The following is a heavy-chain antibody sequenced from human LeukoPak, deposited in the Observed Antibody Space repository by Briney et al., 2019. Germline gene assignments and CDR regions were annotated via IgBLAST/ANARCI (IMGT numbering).Heavy chain of an antibody. Sequence: SETLSLTCIVSGGPISVDYWNWIRQAPGKGLEWIGYIYYTGRTKYNPSLASRLTISIDTSKSQFSLRLTSVTAADTAVYFCARGNGGPYNWFDPWGQGTLVTVSS. CDR3: ARGNGGPYNWFDP. D-gene: IGHD3-16*01. V-gene: IGHV4-59*01. CDR1: GGPISVDY. CDR2: IYYTGRT. J-gene: IGHJ5*02.